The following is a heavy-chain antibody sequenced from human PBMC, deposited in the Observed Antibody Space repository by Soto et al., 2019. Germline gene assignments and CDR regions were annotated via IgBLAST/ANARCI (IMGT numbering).Heavy chain of an antibody. J-gene: IGHJ4*02. CDR3: ARPLLSGSGNYPLDD. CDR2: IYYRGTT. V-gene: IGHV4-59*01. Sequence: PXETLSLPCAVSSDSISSSYWTWIRQPPGKGLEWIGYIYYRGTTNYNPSLKSRVTISVDTSKNHFSLNLRSVTAADTAVYYCARPLLSGSGNYPLDDWGQGTLVTVSS. D-gene: IGHD3-10*01. CDR1: SDSISSSY.